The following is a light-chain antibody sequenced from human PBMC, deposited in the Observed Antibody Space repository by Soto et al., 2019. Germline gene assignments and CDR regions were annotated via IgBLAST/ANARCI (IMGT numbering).Light chain of an antibody. CDR1: NSNIGRYS. V-gene: IGLV1-44*01. Sequence: QSVLTQPPSLSGTPGQRVTISCSGSNSNIGRYSVNWYQHFPGTAPKILIYSDDERPSGVPDRVSGSKSGTSASLAISGLQSEDEAEYYCAAWDYNLNGPLVGGGTKLTVL. CDR2: SDD. J-gene: IGLJ2*01. CDR3: AAWDYNLNGPL.